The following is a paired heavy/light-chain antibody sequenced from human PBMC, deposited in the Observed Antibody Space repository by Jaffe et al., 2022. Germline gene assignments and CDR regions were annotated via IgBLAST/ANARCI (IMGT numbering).Heavy chain of an antibody. V-gene: IGHV5-51*03. CDR3: VRPYYDSSGYYPKMYYFDY. D-gene: IGHD3-22*01. CDR1: GYSFTSYW. CDR2: IYPGDSDT. J-gene: IGHJ4*02. Sequence: EVQLVQSGAEVKKPGESLKISCKGSGYSFTSYWIGWVRQMPGKGLEWMGIIYPGDSDTRYSPSFQGQVTISADKSISTAYLQWSSLKASDTAMYYCVRPYYDSSGYYPKMYYFDYWGQGTLVTVSS.
Light chain of an antibody. Sequence: QSALTQPASVSGSPGQSITISCTGTSSDVGSYNLVSWYQQHPGKAPKLMIYEVSKRPSGVSNRFSGSKSGNTASLTISGLQAEDEADYYCCSYAGSSTFEFGGGTKLTVL. V-gene: IGLV2-23*02. CDR2: EVS. CDR1: SSDVGSYNL. CDR3: CSYAGSSTFE. J-gene: IGLJ3*02.